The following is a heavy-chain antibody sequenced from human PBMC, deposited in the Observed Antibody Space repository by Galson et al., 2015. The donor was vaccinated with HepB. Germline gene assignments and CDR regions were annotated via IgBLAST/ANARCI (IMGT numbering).Heavy chain of an antibody. CDR2: IKSKTDGGTT. D-gene: IGHD4-11*01. Sequence: SLRLSCAASGFTFSNAWMSWVRQAPGKGLEWVGRIKSKTDGGTTDYAAPVKGRFTISRDDSKNTLYLQMNSLKTEDTAVHYCRRDYSIQGYYYYGMDVWGQGTTVTVSS. V-gene: IGHV3-15*01. CDR1: GFTFSNAW. J-gene: IGHJ6*02. CDR3: RRDYSIQGYYYYGMDV.